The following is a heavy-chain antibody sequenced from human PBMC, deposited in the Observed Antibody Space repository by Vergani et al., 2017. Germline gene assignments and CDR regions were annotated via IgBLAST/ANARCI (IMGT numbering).Heavy chain of an antibody. J-gene: IGHJ3*02. CDR1: GFTFSSYG. D-gene: IGHD4-17*01. CDR3: AREGGDYGYDAFDI. CDR2: IWYDGSNK. V-gene: IGHV3-33*08. Sequence: QVQLVESGGGVVQPGRSLRLSCAASGFTFSSYGMHWVRQAPGKGLEWVAVIWYDGSNKYYADSVKGRFTISRDNSKNTLYLQMNRLRAEDTAVYYCAREGGDYGYDAFDIWGQGTMVTVSS.